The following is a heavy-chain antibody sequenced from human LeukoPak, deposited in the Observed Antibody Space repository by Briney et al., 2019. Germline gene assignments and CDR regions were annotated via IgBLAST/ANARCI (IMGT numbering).Heavy chain of an antibody. CDR2: IYYSGST. V-gene: IGHV4-59*01. J-gene: IGHJ3*02. CDR3: ARVDSSGPFDAFDI. D-gene: IGHD3-22*01. CDR1: GGSISSYY. Sequence: SETLSLTCTVSGGSISSYYWSWIRQPPGKGLEWIGYIYYSGSTNYNPSLKSRVTISVDTSKNQFSLKQSSVTAADTAVYYCARVDSSGPFDAFDIWGQGTMVTVSS.